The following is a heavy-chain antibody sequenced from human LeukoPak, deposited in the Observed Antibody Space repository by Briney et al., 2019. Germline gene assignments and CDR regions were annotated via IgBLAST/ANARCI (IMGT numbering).Heavy chain of an antibody. CDR2: ISSNGGST. D-gene: IGHD3-10*01. CDR3: ARGRFGEFGPFETYYFDY. V-gene: IGHV3-64*01. Sequence: GGSLRLSCAASGFTFSSYAMHWVRQAPGKGLEYVSAISSNGGSTYYANSVKGRFTISRDNSKNTLYLQMGSLRAEDMAVYYCARGRFGEFGPFETYYFDYWGQGTLVTVSS. CDR1: GFTFSSYA. J-gene: IGHJ4*02.